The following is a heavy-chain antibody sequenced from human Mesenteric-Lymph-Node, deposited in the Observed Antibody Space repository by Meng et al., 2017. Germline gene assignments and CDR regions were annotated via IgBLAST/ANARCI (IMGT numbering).Heavy chain of an antibody. D-gene: IGHD6-19*01. J-gene: IGHJ4*02. CDR1: GASISVGGYY. CDR3: ARVTTTVTGKFDY. CDR2: TDYGGTA. V-gene: IGHV4-39*07. Sequence: SETLSLTCSVSGASISVGGYYWGWIRQPPGKGLEWIGTTDYGGTAYYSPSLKSRVTISADRSKEQFSLKLRSVTAADTAVYYCARVTTTVTGKFDYWVQGTLVTVSS.